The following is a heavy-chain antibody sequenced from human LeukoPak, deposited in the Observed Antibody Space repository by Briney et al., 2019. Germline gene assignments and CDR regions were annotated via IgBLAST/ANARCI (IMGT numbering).Heavy chain of an antibody. J-gene: IGHJ3*01. Sequence: SETLSLTCTVSGGSISSASSFWGWIRQPPGKGLEWIGTLYYGGSTYYNASLKSRVTMSGDTSRNQFSLRLDSVNAADTAVYYCAKAGVRYSDSSSLYAFDFWGRGTMVTVSS. V-gene: IGHV4-39*01. CDR2: LYYGGST. D-gene: IGHD3-22*01. CDR1: GGSISSASSF. CDR3: AKAGVRYSDSSSLYAFDF.